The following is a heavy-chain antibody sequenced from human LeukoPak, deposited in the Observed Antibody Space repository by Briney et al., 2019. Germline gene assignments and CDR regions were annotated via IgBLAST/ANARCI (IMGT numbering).Heavy chain of an antibody. J-gene: IGHJ3*02. CDR1: GGSISPYY. CDR3: ARSPPIAARQFAFDI. V-gene: IGHV4-59*01. D-gene: IGHD6-6*01. CDR2: IYYSGST. Sequence: PSETLSLTCTVSGGSISPYYWSWIRQPPGKGLEWIGYIYYSGSTNYNPSLKSRVTISVDTSKNQFSLKLSSVTAADTAVYYCARSPPIAARQFAFDIWGQGTMVTVSS.